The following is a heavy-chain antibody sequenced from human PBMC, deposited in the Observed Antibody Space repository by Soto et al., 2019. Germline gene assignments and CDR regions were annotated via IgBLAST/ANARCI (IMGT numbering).Heavy chain of an antibody. Sequence: QVQLVQSGAEVKKPGSSVTVSCKASGGTFSSYAISWVRQAPGQGLEWMGRIIPFIGTANYAQKFQGRVTIPADESTSTAYMELTSLRSEDTAVYYCARVVMTTVPASYYDGMDVWGQGTTVTVSS. CDR1: GGTFSSYA. J-gene: IGHJ6*02. CDR2: IIPFIGTA. CDR3: ARVVMTTVPASYYDGMDV. V-gene: IGHV1-69*18. D-gene: IGHD4-4*01.